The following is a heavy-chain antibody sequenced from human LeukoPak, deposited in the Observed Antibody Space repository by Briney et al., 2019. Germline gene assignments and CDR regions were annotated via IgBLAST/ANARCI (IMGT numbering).Heavy chain of an antibody. CDR2: IYYSGST. J-gene: IGHJ4*02. D-gene: IGHD3-10*01. Sequence: SETLSLTCTVSGGSISSYYWSWIRQPPGKGLEWIGYIYYSGSTNYSPSLKSRVTISVDTSKNQFSLKLSSVTAADTAVYYCARQFTVVPYFDYWGQGTLVTVSS. V-gene: IGHV4-59*08. CDR3: ARQFTVVPYFDY. CDR1: GGSISSYY.